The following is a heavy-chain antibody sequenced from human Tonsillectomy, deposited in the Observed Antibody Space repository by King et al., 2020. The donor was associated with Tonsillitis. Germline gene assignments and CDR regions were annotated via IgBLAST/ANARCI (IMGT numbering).Heavy chain of an antibody. J-gene: IGHJ4*02. D-gene: IGHD2-2*01. V-gene: IGHV1-18*01. CDR3: ARTPLRRWAAASLPVDY. CDR1: GYTFTSYG. Sequence: VQLVESGAEVKKPGASVKVSCKASGYTFTSYGISWVRQAPGQGREWMGWISAYNGNTNYAQKLQGRVTMTTDTSTSTAYMELRSLSSDDTAVYYCARTPLRRWAAASLPVDYWGQGTLVTVSS. CDR2: ISAYNGNT.